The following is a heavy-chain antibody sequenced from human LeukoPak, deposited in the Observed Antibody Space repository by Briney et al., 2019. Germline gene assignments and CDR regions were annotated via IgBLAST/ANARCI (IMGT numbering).Heavy chain of an antibody. J-gene: IGHJ6*03. V-gene: IGHV3-30*02. CDR1: GFGFSSYG. CDR3: AKDLKGTCSNGICYTSYYYYYMDV. Sequence: GGSLRLSCAASGFGFSSYGMHWVRQAPGKGLEWVAFVHYDGSNNYYADSVKGRFTISRDTSRKTLYLQMSSLRPEDTAVYYCAKDLKGTCSNGICYTSYYYYYMDVWGKGTTVTVSS. D-gene: IGHD2-8*01. CDR2: VHYDGSNN.